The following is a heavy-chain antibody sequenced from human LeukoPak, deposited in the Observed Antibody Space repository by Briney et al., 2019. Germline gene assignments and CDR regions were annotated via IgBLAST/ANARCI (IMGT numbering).Heavy chain of an antibody. D-gene: IGHD3-10*02. V-gene: IGHV3-21*01. CDR2: ISSSSSYI. J-gene: IGHJ6*04. CDR3: AELGITMIGGV. Sequence: GGSLRLSCAASGFTFSSYSMNWVRQAPGKRLEWVSSISSSSSYIYYADSVKGRFTISRDNAKNSLYLQMNSLRAEDTAVYYCAELGITMIGGVWGKGTTVTISS. CDR1: GFTFSSYS.